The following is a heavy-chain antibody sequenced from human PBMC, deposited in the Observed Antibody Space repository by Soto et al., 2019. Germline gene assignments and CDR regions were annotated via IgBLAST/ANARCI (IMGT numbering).Heavy chain of an antibody. D-gene: IGHD6-13*01. Sequence: GASVKVSCKASGGTFSSYTISWVRQAPGQGLEWMGRIIPILGIANYAQKFQGRVTITADKSTSTAYMELSSLRSEDTAVYYCASIAAVGAFDIWGQGTMVTVSS. CDR2: IIPILGIA. V-gene: IGHV1-69*02. CDR1: GGTFSSYT. CDR3: ASIAAVGAFDI. J-gene: IGHJ3*02.